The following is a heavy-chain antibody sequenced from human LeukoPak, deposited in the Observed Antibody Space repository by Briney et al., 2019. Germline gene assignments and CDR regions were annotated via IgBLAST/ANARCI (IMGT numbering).Heavy chain of an antibody. CDR2: IYYSGST. CDR1: GGSISSYY. D-gene: IGHD5-18*01. V-gene: IGHV4-59*01. Sequence: KPSETLSLTCTVSGGSISSYYWSWIRQPPGKGLEWIGYIYYSGSTNYNPSLKSRVTILVDTSKNQFSLKLSSVTAADTAVYYCARDDGVPRGYSYGPPDYWGQGTLVTVSS. J-gene: IGHJ4*02. CDR3: ARDDGVPRGYSYGPPDY.